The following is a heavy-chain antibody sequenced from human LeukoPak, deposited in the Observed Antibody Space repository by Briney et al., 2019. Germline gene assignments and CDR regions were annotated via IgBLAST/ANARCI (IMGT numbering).Heavy chain of an antibody. J-gene: IGHJ4*02. CDR2: ISRDGGST. Sequence: GGSLRLSCAASGFTFDDYTMHWVRQAPGKGLEWVALISRDGGSTYYANSVKGRFTISRDNAKNSLYLQMNSLRAEDTAVYYCARDGWELLGFDYWGQGTLVTVSS. CDR3: ARDGWELLGFDY. V-gene: IGHV3-43*01. D-gene: IGHD1-26*01. CDR1: GFTFDDYT.